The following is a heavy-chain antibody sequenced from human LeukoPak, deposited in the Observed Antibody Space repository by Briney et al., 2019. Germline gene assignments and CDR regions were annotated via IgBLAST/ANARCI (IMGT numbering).Heavy chain of an antibody. CDR3: ARLRGRSGSYSVDP. Sequence: PSETLSLTCNVSGDSTSGYYWNWIRQSPGKGLEWIGYIFHSGSTNYNPSLKSRVTISGDTSKNQFSLKLTSVTPADTAVYYCARLRGRSGSYSVDPWGQGILVTVSS. V-gene: IGHV4-59*08. CDR1: GDSTSGYY. CDR2: IFHSGST. D-gene: IGHD1-26*01. J-gene: IGHJ5*02.